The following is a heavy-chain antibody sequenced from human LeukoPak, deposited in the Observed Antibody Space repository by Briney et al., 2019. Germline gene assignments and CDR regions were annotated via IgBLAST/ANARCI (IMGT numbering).Heavy chain of an antibody. V-gene: IGHV3-23*01. Sequence: PGGSLRLSCAASGFTFSSYAMSWVRQAPGKGLEWVSTFSGSGGSTHYADSVKGRFTISRDNAKNSLYLQMNSLRAEDTALYYCARDYWYSSGWYMGYWGQGILVTVSS. J-gene: IGHJ4*02. CDR2: FSGSGGST. D-gene: IGHD6-19*01. CDR3: ARDYWYSSGWYMGY. CDR1: GFTFSSYA.